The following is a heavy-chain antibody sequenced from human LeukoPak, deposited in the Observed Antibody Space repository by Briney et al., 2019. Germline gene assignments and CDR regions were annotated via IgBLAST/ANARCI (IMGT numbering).Heavy chain of an antibody. CDR1: GESFSSYY. CDR3: ARENTAAAGILDY. CDR2: IYYSGST. V-gene: IGHV4-59*01. Sequence: PSETLSLTCVVYGESFSSYYWSWIRQPPGKGLEWIGYIYYSGSTNYNPSLKSRVTISVDTSKNQFSLKLSSVTAADTAVYYCARENTAAAGILDYWGQGTLVTVSS. D-gene: IGHD6-13*01. J-gene: IGHJ4*02.